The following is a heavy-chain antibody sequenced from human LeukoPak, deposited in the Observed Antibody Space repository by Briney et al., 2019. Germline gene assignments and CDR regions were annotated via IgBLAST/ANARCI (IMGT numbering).Heavy chain of an antibody. CDR3: ARDRAAAGEADY. J-gene: IGHJ4*02. CDR1: GYTFSGYY. D-gene: IGHD6-13*01. CDR2: INPNSGGT. Sequence: GASVKVSCKASGYTFSGYYMHWVRQAPGQGLEWMGWINPNSGGTNYAQKFQGRVTMTRDTSISTAYMELSRLRSDDTAVYYCARDRAAAGEADYRGQGTLVTVSS. V-gene: IGHV1-2*02.